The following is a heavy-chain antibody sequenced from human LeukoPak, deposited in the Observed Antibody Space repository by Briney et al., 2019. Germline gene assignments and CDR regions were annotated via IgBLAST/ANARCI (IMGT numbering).Heavy chain of an antibody. CDR1: GDSISSSHYY. CDR3: VRDYSNFVQGD. V-gene: IGHV4-39*02. Sequence: SETLSLACTVSGDSISSSHYYWGWIRQSPGKGLEWIGSIYSGGETHYNPTLNSRVTIFLDTSKNRFSLNLISVTATDTAVYYCVRDYSNFVQGDWGQGTLVTVSS. J-gene: IGHJ4*02. CDR2: IYSGGET. D-gene: IGHD4-11*01.